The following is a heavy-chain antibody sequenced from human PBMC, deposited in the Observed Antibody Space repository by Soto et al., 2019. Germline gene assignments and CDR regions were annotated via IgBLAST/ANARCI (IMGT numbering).Heavy chain of an antibody. D-gene: IGHD3-16*02. V-gene: IGHV3-30-3*01. Sequence: PGGSLRLSCAASGFTFSSYAMHWVRQAPGKGLEWVAVISYDGSNKYYADSVKGRFTISRDNSKNTLYLQMNSLRAEDTAVYYCARAFNTFGGVIATFDYWGQGTLVTVSS. CDR1: GFTFSSYA. CDR3: ARAFNTFGGVIATFDY. CDR2: ISYDGSNK. J-gene: IGHJ4*02.